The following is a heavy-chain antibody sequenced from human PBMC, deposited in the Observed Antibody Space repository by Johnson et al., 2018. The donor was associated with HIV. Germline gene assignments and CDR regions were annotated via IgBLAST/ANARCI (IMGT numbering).Heavy chain of an antibody. CDR2: IKQDGSEK. J-gene: IGHJ3*01. V-gene: IGHV3-7*05. CDR1: GFTFSSYW. D-gene: IGHD1-1*01. CDR3: ARVPPFGTHPDGAFDV. Sequence: VQLVESGGGLVQPGGSLRLSCAASGFTFSSYWMSWVRQAPGKGLEWVANIKQDGSEKYYVESVKGRFTISRDNAKNSLYLQMNSLRAEDTAVYYCARVPPFGTHPDGAFDVWGQGTMVTVSS.